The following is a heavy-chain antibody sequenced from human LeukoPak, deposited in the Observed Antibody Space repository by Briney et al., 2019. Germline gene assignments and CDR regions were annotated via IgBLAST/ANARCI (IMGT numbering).Heavy chain of an antibody. CDR1: GGSISSYY. V-gene: IGHV4-59*01. CDR3: ARIPPLYYYDSSGYPYFDY. CDR2: IYYSGST. D-gene: IGHD3-22*01. Sequence: PSETLSLTCTVSGGSISSYYWSWIRHPPGQGLEWIGYIYYSGSTNYNPSLKSRVTISVDTSKNQFSLKLSSVTAADTAVYYCARIPPLYYYDSSGYPYFDYWGQGTLVTVSS. J-gene: IGHJ4*02.